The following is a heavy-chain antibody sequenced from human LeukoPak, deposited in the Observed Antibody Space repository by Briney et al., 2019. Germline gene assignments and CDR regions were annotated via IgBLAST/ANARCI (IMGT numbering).Heavy chain of an antibody. J-gene: IGHJ3*02. CDR2: IYHSGST. CDR3: ARGPTWGTVTLDACDI. CDR1: GASMSSYY. D-gene: IGHD4-17*01. Sequence: SETLSLTCTVSGASMSSYYWSWIRQPPGKGLEWIAYIYHSGSTNYNPSLKNRVIISVDTSKNQFSLRLSSVTAADTAMYYCARGPTWGTVTLDACDIWGQGTMVTVSS. V-gene: IGHV4-59*01.